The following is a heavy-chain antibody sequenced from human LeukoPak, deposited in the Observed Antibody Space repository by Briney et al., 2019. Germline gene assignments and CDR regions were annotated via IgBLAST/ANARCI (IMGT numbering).Heavy chain of an antibody. Sequence: KPGGSLRLSCAASGFTFSSYAMSWVGQAPGMGLEWCSAISGSGYSTYYTDSVKGRFTISRDNSKNTLYLQMNSLRAEDTAVYYCAKEAGYSGYDYPDYWGQGTLVTVSS. V-gene: IGHV3-23*01. CDR2: ISGSGYST. J-gene: IGHJ4*02. CDR1: GFTFSSYA. D-gene: IGHD5-12*01. CDR3: AKEAGYSGYDYPDY.